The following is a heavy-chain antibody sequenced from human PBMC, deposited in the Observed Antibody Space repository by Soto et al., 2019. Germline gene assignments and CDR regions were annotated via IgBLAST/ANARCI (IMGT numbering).Heavy chain of an antibody. D-gene: IGHD3-22*01. J-gene: IGHJ4*02. CDR3: AKDRLLYYYDSSGYYPHY. CDR1: GFTFSSYG. CDR2: ISYDGSNK. Sequence: PGGSLRLSCAASGFTFSSYGMHWVRQAPGKGLEWVAVISYDGSNKYYADSVKGRFTISRDNSKNTLYLQMNSLRAEDTAVYYCAKDRLLYYYDSSGYYPHYWGQGTLVTVSS. V-gene: IGHV3-30*18.